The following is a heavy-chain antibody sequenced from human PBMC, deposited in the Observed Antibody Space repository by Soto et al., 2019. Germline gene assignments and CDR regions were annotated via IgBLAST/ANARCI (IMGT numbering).Heavy chain of an antibody. CDR1: GYIFTVYY. CDR3: ARQGSGSNWLDP. Sequence: QVQLVQSGAEVKKPGASVKVSYKASGYIFTVYYMHWVRQAPGQGLEWMGWINPNSGGTNYAQKFQGRVTMTRDTSIRTAYMELSRLRSDDTAVYYCARQGSGSNWLDPWGQGTLVTVSS. V-gene: IGHV1-2*02. J-gene: IGHJ5*02. CDR2: INPNSGGT. D-gene: IGHD3-10*01.